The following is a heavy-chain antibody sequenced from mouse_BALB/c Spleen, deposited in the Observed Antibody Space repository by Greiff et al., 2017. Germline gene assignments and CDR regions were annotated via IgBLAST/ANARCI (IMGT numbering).Heavy chain of an antibody. D-gene: IGHD1-2*01. J-gene: IGHJ4*01. Sequence: VQLVESGGGLVQPGGSRKLSCAASGFTFSSFGMHWVRQAPEKGLEWVAYISSGSSTIYYADTVKGRFTISRDNPKNTLFLQMTSLRSEDTAMYYCARRDYYGSYAMDYWGQGTSVTVSS. CDR1: GFTFSSFG. V-gene: IGHV5-17*02. CDR2: ISSGSSTI. CDR3: ARRDYYGSYAMDY.